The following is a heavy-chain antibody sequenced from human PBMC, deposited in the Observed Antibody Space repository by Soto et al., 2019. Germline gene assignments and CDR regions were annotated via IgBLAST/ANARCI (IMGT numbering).Heavy chain of an antibody. CDR3: ARGDCSAAGCYIHYYYGMDV. V-gene: IGHV3-23*01. D-gene: IGHD2-2*02. CDR1: GFTLRNYA. CDR2: ISRSGGTS. J-gene: IGHJ6*02. Sequence: PGGSLRLSCAAAGFTLRNYAMSWVRQAPGKGLEWVSAISRSGGTSYYADSVKGRFTISRDNAKNTLYLQMDNLRAEDTAVYYCARGDCSAAGCYIHYYYGMDVWGQGTTVTVSS.